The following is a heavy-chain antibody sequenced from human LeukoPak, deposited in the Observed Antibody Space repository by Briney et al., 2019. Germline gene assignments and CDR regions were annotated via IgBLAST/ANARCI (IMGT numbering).Heavy chain of an antibody. CDR1: GFTFNNYG. D-gene: IGHD2-2*01. CDR2: ISYDESQK. V-gene: IGHV3-30*18. Sequence: GGSLRLSCAASGFTFNNYGMHWVRQAPGKGLEWVAVISYDESQKYYADSVKGRFTVSRDNPKNTLYLQMNSLRVDDTAVYYCAKDPHWGYCSSTSCDYYYGMDVWAKGPRSPSP. J-gene: IGHJ6*02. CDR3: AKDPHWGYCSSTSCDYYYGMDV.